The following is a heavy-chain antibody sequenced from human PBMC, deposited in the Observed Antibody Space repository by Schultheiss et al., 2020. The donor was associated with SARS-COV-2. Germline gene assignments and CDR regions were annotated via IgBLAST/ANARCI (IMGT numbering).Heavy chain of an antibody. D-gene: IGHD4-17*01. Sequence: GGSLRLSCAASGFTFSSYWMSWVRQAPGKGLEWVANIKQDGSEKYYVDSVKGRFTISRDNAQNSLYLQMNSLRAEDTAVYYCARVRGRGNGDYYYYGMDVWGQGTTVTVSS. J-gene: IGHJ6*02. V-gene: IGHV3-7*01. CDR2: IKQDGSEK. CDR3: ARVRGRGNGDYYYYGMDV. CDR1: GFTFSSYW.